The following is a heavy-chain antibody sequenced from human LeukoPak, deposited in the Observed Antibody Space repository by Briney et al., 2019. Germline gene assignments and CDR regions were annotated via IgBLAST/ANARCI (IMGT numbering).Heavy chain of an antibody. V-gene: IGHV3-21*01. CDR1: GFTSSSIT. D-gene: IGHD3-22*01. CDR3: ARDRGDSSGWSIYDSSGCFDY. J-gene: IGHJ4*02. Sequence: PGGPLGPSGAPSGFTSSSITMNWVRRPPGKGLEWVSSISRSSGYIYYADSVKGRFTISRDNAKNSLYLQMNSLRAEDTAVYYCARDRGDSSGWSIYDSSGCFDYWGQGTLVTVSS. CDR2: ISRSSGYI.